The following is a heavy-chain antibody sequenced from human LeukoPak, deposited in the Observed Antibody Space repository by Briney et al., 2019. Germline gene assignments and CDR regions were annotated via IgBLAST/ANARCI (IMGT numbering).Heavy chain of an antibody. D-gene: IGHD2-21*02. CDR1: GGSISSYY. J-gene: IGHJ6*03. V-gene: IGHV4-4*07. CDR3: ASETDPYYMDV. CDR2: IYTSGST. Sequence: SETLSLTCTVSGGSISSYYWNWIRQPAGKGLEWIGRIYTSGSTNYDPSLKSRVTMSVDTSKNQFSLKLSSVTAADTAVYYCASETDPYYMDVWGKGITVTVSS.